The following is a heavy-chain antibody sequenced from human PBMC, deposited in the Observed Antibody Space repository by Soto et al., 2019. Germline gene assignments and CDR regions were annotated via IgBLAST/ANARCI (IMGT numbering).Heavy chain of an antibody. CDR1: GYTLTELS. Sequence: ASVKVSCKVSGYTLTELSMHWVRQAPGKGLEWMGGFDPEDGETIYAQKFQGRVTMTEDTSTDTAYMELSSLRSEDTAVYYCATDRTYCYDSSGPFSTLGYWGQGPLVTVSS. CDR3: ATDRTYCYDSSGPFSTLGY. CDR2: FDPEDGET. J-gene: IGHJ4*02. V-gene: IGHV1-24*01. D-gene: IGHD3-22*01.